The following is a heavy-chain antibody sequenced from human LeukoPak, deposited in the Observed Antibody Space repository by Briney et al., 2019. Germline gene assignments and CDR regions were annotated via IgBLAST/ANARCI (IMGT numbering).Heavy chain of an antibody. Sequence: PSETLSLTCAVYGGSFSGHYWSWIRQPAGKGLEWVGRIYTDGSTNQNPSLQSRVTMSVDKSKNHLSLKLSSVTAADTAVYYCAREEGTFHDFWNTRYTSFDLWGQGTMVTVSS. D-gene: IGHD3-3*01. CDR2: IYTDGST. J-gene: IGHJ3*01. CDR1: GGSFSGHY. V-gene: IGHV4-4*07. CDR3: AREEGTFHDFWNTRYTSFDL.